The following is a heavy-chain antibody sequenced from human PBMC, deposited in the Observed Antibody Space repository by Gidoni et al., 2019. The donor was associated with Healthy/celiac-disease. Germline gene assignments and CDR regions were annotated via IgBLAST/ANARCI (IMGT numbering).Heavy chain of an antibody. V-gene: IGHV4-4*07. CDR1: GRSITSYY. J-gene: IGHJ6*02. CDR3: ARDSQQLVYVYYGMDV. D-gene: IGHD6-13*01. Sequence: QVQLQESGPGLVKPSETLSLTCTVSGRSITSYYWSWIRQPAGKGLEWIGRIYTSGSTNYNPSLKSRVTMSVDTSKNQFSLKLSSVTAADTAVYYCARDSQQLVYVYYGMDVWGQGTTVTVSS. CDR2: IYTSGST.